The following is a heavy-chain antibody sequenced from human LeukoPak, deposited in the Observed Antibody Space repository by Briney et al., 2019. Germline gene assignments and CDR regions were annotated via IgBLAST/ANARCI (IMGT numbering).Heavy chain of an antibody. J-gene: IGHJ4*02. D-gene: IGHD3-10*01. V-gene: IGHV5-51*01. CDR3: ARLAMVRGVIQYYFDY. CDR2: IYPGGSDT. Sequence: GESLKISCKGSGYSFTSYWIGWVRQMPGKGLEWMGIIYPGGSDTRYSPSFQGQVTISADKSISTAYLQWSSLKASDTAMYYCARLAMVRGVIQYYFDYWGQGTLVTVSS. CDR1: GYSFTSYW.